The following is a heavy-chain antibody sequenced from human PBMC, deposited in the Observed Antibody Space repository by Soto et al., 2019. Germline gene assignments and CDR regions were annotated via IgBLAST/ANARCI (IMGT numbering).Heavy chain of an antibody. CDR3: ARASSSWQKGQYYYGMDV. J-gene: IGHJ6*02. Sequence: ASVKVSCKASGYTFTSYAMHWVRQAPGQRLEWMGWINAGNGNTKYSQKFQGRVTITRDTSASTAYMELSSLRSEDTAVYYCARASSSWQKGQYYYGMDVWGQGTTVTAP. CDR1: GYTFTSYA. D-gene: IGHD6-13*01. CDR2: INAGNGNT. V-gene: IGHV1-3*01.